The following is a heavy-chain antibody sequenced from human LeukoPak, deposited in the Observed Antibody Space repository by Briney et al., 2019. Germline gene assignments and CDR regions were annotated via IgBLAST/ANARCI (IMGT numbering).Heavy chain of an antibody. V-gene: IGHV3-21*01. J-gene: IGHJ4*02. Sequence: GGSPRLSCAASGFTFSIYSMNWVRQAPGKGLEWVSSISSSSSYIYYADSVKGRFTISRDNAKNSLYLQMNSLRAEDTAVYYCARVEGMFGYLDYWGQGTLVTVSS. D-gene: IGHD3-10*02. CDR3: ARVEGMFGYLDY. CDR2: ISSSSSYI. CDR1: GFTFSIYS.